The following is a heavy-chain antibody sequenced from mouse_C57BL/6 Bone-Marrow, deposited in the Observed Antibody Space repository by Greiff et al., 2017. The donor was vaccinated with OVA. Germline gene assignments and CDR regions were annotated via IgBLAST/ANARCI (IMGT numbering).Heavy chain of an antibody. D-gene: IGHD4-1*01. Sequence: EVQLQQSGAELVKPGASVKLSCTASGFNIKDYYMPWVKQRPEQGLEWIGRIDPEDGETKYAPTFQGKATITADTSSNTAYLQLSSLTSEDTAVYYCARDRFLTGKGFAYWGQGTLVTVSA. J-gene: IGHJ3*01. CDR2: IDPEDGET. CDR3: ARDRFLTGKGFAY. CDR1: GFNIKDYY. V-gene: IGHV14-2*01.